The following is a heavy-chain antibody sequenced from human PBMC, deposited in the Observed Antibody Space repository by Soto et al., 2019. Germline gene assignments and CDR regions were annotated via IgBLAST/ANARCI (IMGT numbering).Heavy chain of an antibody. CDR1: GFSLSTKGVG. J-gene: IGHJ5*02. Sequence: SGPTLVNPTQTLTLTCNFSGFSLSTKGVGVGWIRQPPGKALEWLGIIYWDDDKRYRPSLNNRLTITKDTSKNQVVLTMTNVDTVDTGTYFCAHLYAESGYDWRYDPWGQGTRVTVSS. CDR3: AHLYAESGYDWRYDP. CDR2: IYWDDDK. D-gene: IGHD5-12*01. V-gene: IGHV2-5*02.